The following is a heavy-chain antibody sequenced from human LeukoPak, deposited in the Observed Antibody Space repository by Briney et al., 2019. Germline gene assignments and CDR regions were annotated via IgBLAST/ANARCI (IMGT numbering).Heavy chain of an antibody. V-gene: IGHV3-53*01. D-gene: IGHD6-13*01. CDR2: IFTGGTT. J-gene: IGHJ4*02. Sequence: GGSLRLSCAASGFTVSHDYMSWVRQAPGKGLELVSVIFTGGTTYYADSVRDRFTISRDNSKNTLFLQMNSLRAEDTAMYYCARGYSSSWYDWGQGTLVTVSS. CDR3: ARGYSSSWYD. CDR1: GFTVSHDY.